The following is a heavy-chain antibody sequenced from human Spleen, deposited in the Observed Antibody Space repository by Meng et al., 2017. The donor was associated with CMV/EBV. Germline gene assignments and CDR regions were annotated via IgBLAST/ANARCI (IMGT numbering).Heavy chain of an antibody. CDR1: GGTFNTYP. CDR2: IIPIVGTA. V-gene: IGHV1-69*05. CDR3: ARERVWELRYYYYYGMDV. J-gene: IGHJ6*02. Sequence: SVKVSCKASGGTFNTYPISWVRLAPGQGLEWLGGIIPIVGTANYTQKFQGRVTITTDETTNTAYMELSSLRSEDTAVYYCARERVWELRYYYYYGMDVWGQGTTVTVSS. D-gene: IGHD1-26*01.